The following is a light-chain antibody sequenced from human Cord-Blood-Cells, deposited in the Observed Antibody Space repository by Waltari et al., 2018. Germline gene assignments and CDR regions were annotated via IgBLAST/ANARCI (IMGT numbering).Light chain of an antibody. J-gene: IGKJ3*01. Sequence: DIVMTQSPDSLAVSLGERATINCKSSQSVLYSSNNKNYLAWYQQKPGQPPKLLIYWASTRESGVPDRFSGSGSGTDFTLTISSLQAEYVAVYDCQQYYSTPFTFGPGTKVDIK. CDR3: QQYYSTPFT. V-gene: IGKV4-1*01. CDR1: QSVLYSSNNKNY. CDR2: WAS.